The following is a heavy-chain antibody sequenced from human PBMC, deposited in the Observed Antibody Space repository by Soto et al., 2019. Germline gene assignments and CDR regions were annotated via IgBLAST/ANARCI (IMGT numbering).Heavy chain of an antibody. CDR3: ARVRRIHHDYGDYETYDPLRGSSYYYMDV. CDR1: GGSISSYY. Sequence: SETLSLTCTVSGGSISSYYWSWIRQPPGKGLEWIGYIYYSGSTNYNPSLKSRVTISVDTSKNQFSLKLSSVTAADTAVYYCARVRRIHHDYGDYETYDPLRGSSYYYMDVWGKGTTVTVSS. D-gene: IGHD4-17*01. CDR2: IYYSGST. V-gene: IGHV4-59*01. J-gene: IGHJ6*03.